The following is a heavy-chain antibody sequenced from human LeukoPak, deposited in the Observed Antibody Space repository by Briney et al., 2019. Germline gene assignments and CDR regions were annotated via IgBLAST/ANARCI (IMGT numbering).Heavy chain of an antibody. J-gene: IGHJ4*02. V-gene: IGHV1-46*01. CDR3: ARDQEGFDY. Sequence: ASVKVSCKASGYTFTSYGISWVRQAPGQGLEWMGMIYPRDGSTSYAQKFQGRVTVTRGTSTSTVHMELSGLRSEDTAVYYCARDQEGFDYWGQGTLVTVSS. CDR2: IYPRDGST. CDR1: GYTFTSYG.